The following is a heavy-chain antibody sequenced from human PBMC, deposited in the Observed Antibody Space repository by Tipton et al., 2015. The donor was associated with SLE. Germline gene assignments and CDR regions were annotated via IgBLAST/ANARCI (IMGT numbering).Heavy chain of an antibody. CDR3: ARGWDYDFWSGYADY. D-gene: IGHD3-3*01. CDR2: IYYGGIT. J-gene: IGHJ4*02. V-gene: IGHV4-39*07. Sequence: TLSLTCIVSGGSISSANYYWGWIRQPPGKGLEWIGNIYYGGITYYNPSLKSRVTLSVDTSKNQFSLKLSSVTAADTAVYYCARGWDYDFWSGYADYWGQGTLVTVSS. CDR1: GGSISSANYY.